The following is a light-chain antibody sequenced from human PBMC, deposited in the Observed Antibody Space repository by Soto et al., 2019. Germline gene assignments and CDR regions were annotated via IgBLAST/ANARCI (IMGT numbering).Light chain of an antibody. Sequence: DIQMTQSPSSLSASVGDRVTITCRASRTINDFLSWYQQKPGKPPKLLLYGASRLQSGVPSRFSGSGSGTDFLLTISDLQAEDVASYFCQQSSSTPYTFGQATKLELK. J-gene: IGKJ2*01. CDR2: GAS. V-gene: IGKV1-39*01. CDR3: QQSSSTPYT. CDR1: RTINDF.